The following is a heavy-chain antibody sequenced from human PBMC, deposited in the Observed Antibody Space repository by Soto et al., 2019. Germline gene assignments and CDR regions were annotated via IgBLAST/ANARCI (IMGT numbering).Heavy chain of an antibody. V-gene: IGHV1-3*01. J-gene: IGHJ4*02. CDR2: INAGNGNT. D-gene: IGHD4-17*01. Sequence: QVQLVQSGAEVKKPGASVKVSCKASGYTFTSYAMHWVRQAPGQRLEWMGWINAGNGNTKYSQKFQGRVTITRDTSASTAYMELSSLRSEDTAVYYCARAKTGILYGEYDPVCDYWGQGTLVTVSS. CDR1: GYTFTSYA. CDR3: ARAKTGILYGEYDPVCDY.